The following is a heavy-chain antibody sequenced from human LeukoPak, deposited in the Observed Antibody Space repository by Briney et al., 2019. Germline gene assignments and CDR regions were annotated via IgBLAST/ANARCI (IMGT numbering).Heavy chain of an antibody. CDR3: VTHRNYVVY. Sequence: SVKVSCKASGGTLSSYAISWVRQAPGQGLEWMGGIIPIFGTANYAQKFPGRVTITADESTSTAYMELSSLRSEDTAMYYCVTHRNYVVYWGQGTLVTVSS. J-gene: IGHJ4*02. D-gene: IGHD4-23*01. CDR2: IIPIFGTA. CDR1: GGTLSSYA. V-gene: IGHV1-69*01.